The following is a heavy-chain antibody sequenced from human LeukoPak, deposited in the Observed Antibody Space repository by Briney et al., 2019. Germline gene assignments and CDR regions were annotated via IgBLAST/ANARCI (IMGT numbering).Heavy chain of an antibody. D-gene: IGHD2-15*01. CDR1: GFTFSSYA. V-gene: IGHV3-23*01. CDR2: ISGSGGST. CDR3: ARGVVVLPYYYYGMDV. Sequence: GGSLRLSCAASGFTFSSYAMSWVRQAPGKGLEWVSAISGSGGSTYYADSVKGRFTISRDNSKNTLYLQMNSLRAEDTAVYYCARGVVVLPYYYYGMDVWGQGTTVTVSS. J-gene: IGHJ6*02.